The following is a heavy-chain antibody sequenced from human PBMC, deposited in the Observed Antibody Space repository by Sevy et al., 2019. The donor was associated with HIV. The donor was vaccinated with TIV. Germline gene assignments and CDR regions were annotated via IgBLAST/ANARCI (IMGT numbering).Heavy chain of an antibody. Sequence: GGSLRLSCAASGFTFSSYWMSWVRQAPGKGLEWVASIKQDGSEKYYVDSVKGRFTISRDNAKNSLYLQMNSLRAEDTAVYYCAREASLHPSYDYGDYVDHDVVVVIWGYFDYWGQGTLVTVSS. D-gene: IGHD4-17*01. CDR1: GFTFSSYW. J-gene: IGHJ4*02. CDR2: IKQDGSEK. V-gene: IGHV3-7*03. CDR3: AREASLHPSYDYGDYVDHDVVVVIWGYFDY.